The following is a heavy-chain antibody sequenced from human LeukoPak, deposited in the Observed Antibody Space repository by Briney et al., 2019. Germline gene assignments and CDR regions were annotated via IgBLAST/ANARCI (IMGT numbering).Heavy chain of an antibody. J-gene: IGHJ4*02. CDR3: ARGIYYDRSGYWTDY. V-gene: IGHV3-7*04. D-gene: IGHD3-22*01. CDR2: IKEDGSEK. CDR1: GFSFSSDW. Sequence: GGSLRLSCAASGFSFSSDWMSWVRQAPGQGLEWVANIKEDGSEKYYVDSVKGRFTISRDNSKNSLYLQMNSLRAEDTAVYYCARGIYYDRSGYWTDYWGQGTLVTVSS.